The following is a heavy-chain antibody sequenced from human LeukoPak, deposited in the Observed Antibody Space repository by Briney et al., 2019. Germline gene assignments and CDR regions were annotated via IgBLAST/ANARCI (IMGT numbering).Heavy chain of an antibody. CDR1: GFTFSSYS. Sequence: GGSLRLSCAASGFTFSSYSMNWVRQAPGKGLEWVSTISGSDSNTNYADSVKGRFTISRDNSKNTLYLQMNILRAEDTAVYYCARGRIIGTTPFGYWGQGTLVTVSS. CDR2: ISGSDSNT. V-gene: IGHV3-23*01. J-gene: IGHJ4*02. D-gene: IGHD1-14*01. CDR3: ARGRIIGTTPFGY.